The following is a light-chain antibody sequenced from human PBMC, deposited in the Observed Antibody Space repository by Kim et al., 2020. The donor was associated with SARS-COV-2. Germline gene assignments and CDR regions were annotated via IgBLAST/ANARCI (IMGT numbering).Light chain of an antibody. Sequence: RATINCKSSQGVLYSSNNKNYVAWYQQKPGQPPKLLIYWASTRESGVPDRFSGSGSGTDFTLTISSLQAEDVAVYYCQQYYSTPYTFGQGTKLEI. CDR3: QQYYSTPYT. CDR2: WAS. CDR1: QGVLYSSNNKNY. J-gene: IGKJ2*01. V-gene: IGKV4-1*01.